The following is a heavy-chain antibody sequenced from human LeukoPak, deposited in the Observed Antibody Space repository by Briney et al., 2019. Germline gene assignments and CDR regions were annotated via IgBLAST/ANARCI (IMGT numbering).Heavy chain of an antibody. CDR2: ISGSGGST. Sequence: GGSLRLSCAASGFTFSSYAMSWVRQAPGKGLEWVSAISGSGGSTYYADSVKGRFTISRDNYKNTLYLQMNSLRAEDTAVYYCAKVEGGWTAAGPNFDYWGQGTLVTVSS. CDR3: AKVEGGWTAAGPNFDY. V-gene: IGHV3-23*01. D-gene: IGHD6-13*01. J-gene: IGHJ4*02. CDR1: GFTFSSYA.